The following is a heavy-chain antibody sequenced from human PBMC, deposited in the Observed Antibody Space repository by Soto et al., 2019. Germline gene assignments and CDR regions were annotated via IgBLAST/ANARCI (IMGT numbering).Heavy chain of an antibody. V-gene: IGHV1-69*13. J-gene: IGHJ4*02. CDR1: GGTFSSYA. CDR2: IIPIFGTA. D-gene: IGHD3-10*01. CDR3: ERWKLGGYYFAY. Sequence: SVKVSCKASGGTFSSYAISWVRQAPGQGLEWMGGIIPIFGTANYAQKFQGRVTITADESTSTAYMELSSLRSEDTAVYYCERWKLGGYYFAYWGQGTLVTVSS.